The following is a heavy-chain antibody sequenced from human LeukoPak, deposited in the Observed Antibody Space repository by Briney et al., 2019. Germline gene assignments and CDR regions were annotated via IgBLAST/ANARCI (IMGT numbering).Heavy chain of an antibody. J-gene: IGHJ4*02. D-gene: IGHD4-23*01. CDR3: VKYTGNSILVRFDY. CDR2: ISSSGSGT. V-gene: IGHV3-23*01. Sequence: WGSLRLSCAASGFTFSSYAMTWIRQAPGKGLEWVSGISSSGSGTYYPDSVKGRFTISRDNSKNTLYLQMNSLRAEDTALYYCVKYTGNSILVRFDYWGQGTLVTVSS. CDR1: GFTFSSYA.